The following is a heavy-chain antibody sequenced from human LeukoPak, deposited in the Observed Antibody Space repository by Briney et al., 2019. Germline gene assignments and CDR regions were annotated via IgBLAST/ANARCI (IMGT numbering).Heavy chain of an antibody. CDR2: ISYDGSNK. Sequence: GGSLRLSCEASGFTFSSYAMHWVRQAPGKGLEWVAVISYDGSNKYYADSVKGRFTISRDNSKNTLYLQMNSLRAEDTAVYYCARGHYGSGSSTWGQGTLVTVSS. D-gene: IGHD3-10*01. V-gene: IGHV3-30*04. J-gene: IGHJ5*02. CDR3: ARGHYGSGSST. CDR1: GFTFSSYA.